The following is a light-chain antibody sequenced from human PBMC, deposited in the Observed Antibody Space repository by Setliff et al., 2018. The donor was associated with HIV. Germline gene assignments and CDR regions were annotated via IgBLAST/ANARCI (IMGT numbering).Light chain of an antibody. J-gene: IGLJ1*01. CDR3: YSYAGSHTFV. Sequence: QSVLTQPRSVSGSPGQSVTISCTGTSSDVGGYNFVSWYQQRPGKAPKLMIYDVTKRPSGVPDRFSGSKSGNTASLTISGLQAEDEADYYCYSYAGSHTFVFGTGTKVTVL. CDR1: SSDVGGYNF. V-gene: IGLV2-11*01. CDR2: DVT.